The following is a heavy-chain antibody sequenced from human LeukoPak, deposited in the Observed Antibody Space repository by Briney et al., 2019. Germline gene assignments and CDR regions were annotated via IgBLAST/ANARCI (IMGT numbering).Heavy chain of an antibody. CDR1: VFTFSSYA. CDR2: ISYDGSNK. V-gene: IGHV3-30*04. CDR3: AKEVDYYDSSGYYEYFQH. D-gene: IGHD3-22*01. Sequence: GGSLRLSCAASVFTFSSYAMHWGREAPGEGLEWGAVISYDGSNKYYADSVKGRFTISRDNSKNTLYLQMNSLRAEDTAVYYCAKEVDYYDSSGYYEYFQHWGQGTLVTVSS. J-gene: IGHJ1*01.